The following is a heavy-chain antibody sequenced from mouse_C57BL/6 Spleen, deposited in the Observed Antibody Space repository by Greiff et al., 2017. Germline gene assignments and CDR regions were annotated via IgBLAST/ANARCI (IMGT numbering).Heavy chain of an antibody. CDR2: IDPANGNT. J-gene: IGHJ2*01. Sequence: VQLQQSVAELVRPGASVKLSCTASGFNIKNTYMPWVQQRPEQGLEWIGRIDPANGNTKYAPKFQGNVTITADTSANLAYLQLSSLTSEDTAIYYCASEGAFITTVVVDYWGQGTTLTVSS. V-gene: IGHV14-3*01. CDR1: GFNIKNTY. D-gene: IGHD1-1*01. CDR3: ASEGAFITTVVVDY.